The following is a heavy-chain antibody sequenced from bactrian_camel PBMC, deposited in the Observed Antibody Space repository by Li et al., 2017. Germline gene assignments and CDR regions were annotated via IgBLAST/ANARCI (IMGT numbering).Heavy chain of an antibody. CDR2: IDNAGTT. D-gene: IGHD3*01. CDR1: VDTYSDYC. J-gene: IGHJ4*01. V-gene: IGHV3S53*01. Sequence: HVQLVESGGGSVQAGGSLRLSCEGSVDTYSDYCMGWFRQAPGKEREGVATIDNAGTTIYGDSVKGRFTISRDNAKNTLYLVMDGLKPEDTAIYYCAARRIWACGPGEYDYWGQGTQVTVS. CDR3: AARRIWACGPGEYDY.